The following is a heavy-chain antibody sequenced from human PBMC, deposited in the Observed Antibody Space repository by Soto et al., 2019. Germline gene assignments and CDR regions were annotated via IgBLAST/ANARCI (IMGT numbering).Heavy chain of an antibody. J-gene: IGHJ6*02. CDR3: ATMKKPRGYYYGLNV. Sequence: PSETLSLTCAVSGGSVRSSNWWTCVRQSPGKGLEWIGEIYHLGGTNYNPSLKSRVTISVDMAKNQVSLKLSSVTAADTAVYYCATMKKPRGYYYGLNVWGQGTTVTVSS. CDR2: IYHLGGT. V-gene: IGHV4-4*02. CDR1: GGSVRSSNW.